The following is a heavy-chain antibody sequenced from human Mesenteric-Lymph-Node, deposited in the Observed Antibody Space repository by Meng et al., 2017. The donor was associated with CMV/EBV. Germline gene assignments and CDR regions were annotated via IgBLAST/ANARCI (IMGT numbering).Heavy chain of an antibody. CDR2: IIGGGSTI. D-gene: IGHD6-19*01. J-gene: IGHJ5*02. CDR3: ARVRGSGWDNWFDP. Sequence: GESLKISCVASEFTFRTSEMNWVRQAPGKGLEWVSYIIGGGSTIYYSDSVKGRFTVSRDNAKRSLFLQMNSLRAEDTAIYYCARVRGSGWDNWFDPWGQGTLVTVSS. CDR1: EFTFRTSE. V-gene: IGHV3-48*03.